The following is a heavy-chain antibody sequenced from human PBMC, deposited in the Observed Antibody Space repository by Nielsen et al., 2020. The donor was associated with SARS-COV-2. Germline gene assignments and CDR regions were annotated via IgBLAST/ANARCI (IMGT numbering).Heavy chain of an antibody. J-gene: IGHJ6*02. CDR2: ISFDGRNK. D-gene: IGHD2/OR15-2a*01. V-gene: IGHV3-30*16. CDR1: KFPLRTNA. Sequence: GSSRKISCQGSKFPLRTNAVHWVGQAPTKEQEWLALISFDGRNKVYGDSVKGRFIISRDSSRNTVYLQLNSLRVDDTAVYFCAKDLEERVATILSYLYHAMDVWGPGITVTVSS. CDR3: AKDLEERVATILSYLYHAMDV.